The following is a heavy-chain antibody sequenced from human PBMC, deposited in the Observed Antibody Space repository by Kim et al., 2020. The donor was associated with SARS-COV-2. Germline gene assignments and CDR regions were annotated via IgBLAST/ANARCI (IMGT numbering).Heavy chain of an antibody. J-gene: IGHJ4*02. CDR3: ARASMSIAAAGNFDY. Sequence: KFHGRGTITADESTSTAYMELSSLRSEDTAVYYCARASMSIAAAGNFDYWGQGTLVTVSS. D-gene: IGHD6-13*01. V-gene: IGHV1-69*01.